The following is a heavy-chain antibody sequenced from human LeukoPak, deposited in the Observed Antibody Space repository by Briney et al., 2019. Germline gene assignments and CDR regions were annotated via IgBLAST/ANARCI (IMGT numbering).Heavy chain of an antibody. D-gene: IGHD3-9*01. Sequence: GASVKVSCMASGYTFTNYGISWVRQAPGQGLEWLGWISTDNGDTNYAQKVQGRVTLTTDTSTNTVYMEMRSLRSDDTAVYYCTRDWDHDISLNCFDPWGQGTLVTVSS. CDR3: TRDWDHDISLNCFDP. V-gene: IGHV1-18*01. CDR2: ISTDNGDT. CDR1: GYTFTNYG. J-gene: IGHJ5*02.